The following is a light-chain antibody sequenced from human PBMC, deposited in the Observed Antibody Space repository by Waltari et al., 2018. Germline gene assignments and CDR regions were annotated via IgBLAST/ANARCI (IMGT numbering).Light chain of an antibody. V-gene: IGKV1-5*03. CDR1: QSISSY. CDR2: EAS. J-gene: IGKJ2*01. Sequence: DIQMTQSPSTLSASVGDRVTITCRARQSISSYLAGYQQKAGEAPKLLIYEASPFSLSVPSRFSGSGSGTEFTLTISSLQPSSFSSSSCQQYPSYSYTFGQGTKLDIK. CDR3: QQYPSYSYT.